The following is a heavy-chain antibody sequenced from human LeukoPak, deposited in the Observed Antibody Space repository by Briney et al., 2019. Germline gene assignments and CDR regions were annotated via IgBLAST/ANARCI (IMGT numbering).Heavy chain of an antibody. CDR1: GGSISSSSYY. CDR2: IYTSGST. D-gene: IGHD3-10*01. CDR3: ARDLLLWFGELTGPYDY. Sequence: SETLSLTCTVSGGSISSSSYYWGWIRQPAGKGLEWIGRIYTSGSTNYNPSLKSRVTISVDTSKNQFSLKLSSVTAADTAVYYCARDLLLWFGELTGPYDYWGQGTLVTVSS. V-gene: IGHV4-61*02. J-gene: IGHJ4*02.